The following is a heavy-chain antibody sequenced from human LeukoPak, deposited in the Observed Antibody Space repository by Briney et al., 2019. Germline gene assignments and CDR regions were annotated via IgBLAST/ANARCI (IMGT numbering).Heavy chain of an antibody. D-gene: IGHD4-11*01. J-gene: IGHJ6*03. CDR2: INPKNGGA. CDR1: GYTFIGYY. Sequence: GASVKVSCKTSGYTFIGYYMHWVRQAPGQGLEWMGWINPKNGGANYAPSFQGRVTMTRDRSISTVYMELTRLTSDDTAVFYCARGPRLSVTTQPDYYMDVWGKGTTVIVSS. CDR3: ARGPRLSVTTQPDYYMDV. V-gene: IGHV1-2*07.